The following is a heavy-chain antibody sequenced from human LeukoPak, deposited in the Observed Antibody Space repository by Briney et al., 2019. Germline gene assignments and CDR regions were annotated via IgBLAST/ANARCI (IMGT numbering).Heavy chain of an antibody. CDR2: IYHSGST. D-gene: IGHD1-1*01. J-gene: IGHJ4*02. V-gene: IGHV4-38-2*02. Sequence: SETLSLTCTVSGYSISSGFYWGWIRQPPGRGLEWIGSIYHSGSTHYNSSLKSRVTISVDTSKNQLSLKLSSVTAADTAVYYCARGVGLTQGGTFDYWGQGTLVTVSS. CDR3: ARGVGLTQGGTFDY. CDR1: GYSISSGFY.